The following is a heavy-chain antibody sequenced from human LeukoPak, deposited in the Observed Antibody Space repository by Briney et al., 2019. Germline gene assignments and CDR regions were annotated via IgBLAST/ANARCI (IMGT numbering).Heavy chain of an antibody. D-gene: IGHD6-25*01. CDR2: ISHDGRTE. CDR1: GFTFSSYG. CDR3: AKEPTPYSSGWYFQH. Sequence: PGGSLRLSCAASGFTFSSYGMHWVRQAPGKGLEWVAVISHDGRTEFYADSVKGRFTISRDNSKNTLDLQMFSLRAEDTAVYYCAKEPTPYSSGWYFQHWGQGTLVTVSS. V-gene: IGHV3-30*18. J-gene: IGHJ1*01.